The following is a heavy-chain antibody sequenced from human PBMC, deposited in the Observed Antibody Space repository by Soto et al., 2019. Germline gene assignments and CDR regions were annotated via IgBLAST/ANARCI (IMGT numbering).Heavy chain of an antibody. V-gene: IGHV4-34*01. CDR1: GGSFVGFY. J-gene: IGHJ6*02. D-gene: IGHD2-2*01. CDR2: INHSGST. CDR3: ASINLLVPDAIEVYGMDV. Sequence: PSEMLSLPWGVVGGSFVGFYWSWIRQPPGKGLEWIGEINHSGSTNYNPSLKSRVTISVDTSKNQFSLKLSSVTAADTAVYYCASINLLVPDAIEVYGMDVWGQGTTVTVPS.